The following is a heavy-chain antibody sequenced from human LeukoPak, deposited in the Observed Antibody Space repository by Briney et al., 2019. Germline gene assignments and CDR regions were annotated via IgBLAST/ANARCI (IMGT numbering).Heavy chain of an antibody. D-gene: IGHD6-6*01. CDR3: ARDQYSSSSFDY. Sequence: ASVKVSCKASGDTFSSYAISWVRQAPGQGLEWMGGIIPIFGTANYAQKFQGRVTITADESTSTAYMELSSLRSEDTAVYYCARDQYSSSSFDYWGQGTLVTVSS. CDR1: GDTFSSYA. J-gene: IGHJ4*02. CDR2: IIPIFGTA. V-gene: IGHV1-69*13.